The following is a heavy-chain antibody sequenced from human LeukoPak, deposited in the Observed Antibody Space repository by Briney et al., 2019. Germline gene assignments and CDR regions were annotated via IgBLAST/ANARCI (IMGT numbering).Heavy chain of an antibody. CDR1: GFTFSSYW. Sequence: PGGSLRLSCAASGFTFSSYWMHWVRQAPGKGLVWVSRINSDGSSTNYADSVKGRFTISRDNAKNTLYLQMNSLRAEDTAVYYCARVRCSGRGCYHDYWGQGTLVTVSS. CDR3: ARVRCSGRGCYHDY. V-gene: IGHV3-74*01. J-gene: IGHJ4*02. CDR2: INSDGSST. D-gene: IGHD2-15*01.